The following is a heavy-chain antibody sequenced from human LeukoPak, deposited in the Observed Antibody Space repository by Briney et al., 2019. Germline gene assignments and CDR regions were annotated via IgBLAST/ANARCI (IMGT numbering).Heavy chain of an antibody. CDR3: ARDFHGCSGGSCYSCFDY. D-gene: IGHD2-15*01. Sequence: GGSLRLSCAASGFTFSSYWMSWVRQAPGKRLVWVANIKQDGSEKYYVDSVKGRFTISRDNAKNSLYLQMNSLRAEDTAVYYCARDFHGCSGGSCYSCFDYWGQGTLVTVSS. J-gene: IGHJ4*02. V-gene: IGHV3-7*01. CDR1: GFTFSSYW. CDR2: IKQDGSEK.